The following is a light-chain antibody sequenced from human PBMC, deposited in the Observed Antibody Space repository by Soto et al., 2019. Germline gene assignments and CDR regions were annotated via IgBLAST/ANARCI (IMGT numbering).Light chain of an antibody. J-gene: IGKJ2*01. CDR2: DAS. Sequence: DLQMTQSPSSLSASVGDRVTITCQASQDIRKYLNWYQQKPGKAPKLLIHDASNLKTGVPSRFSGSGSGTDFTLTINSLQPEDFATYHCQQYDSLPYTFGQGTKLEIK. CDR1: QDIRKY. CDR3: QQYDSLPYT. V-gene: IGKV1-33*01.